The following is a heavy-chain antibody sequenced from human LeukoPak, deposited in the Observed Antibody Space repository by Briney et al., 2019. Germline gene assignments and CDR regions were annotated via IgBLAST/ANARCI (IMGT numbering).Heavy chain of an antibody. Sequence: PGGSLRLSCTVSGFTFTSYYISWVRQAPGGGLEWVANIFHDGSKKNYEDSVKGRFSISSDTANTALYLQMNNLRVEDSAVYYCAGGSGWLHDYWGQATLVTVCS. CDR3: AGGSGWLHDY. CDR2: IFHDGSKK. CDR1: GFTFTSYY. D-gene: IGHD6-19*01. V-gene: IGHV3-7*01. J-gene: IGHJ4*02.